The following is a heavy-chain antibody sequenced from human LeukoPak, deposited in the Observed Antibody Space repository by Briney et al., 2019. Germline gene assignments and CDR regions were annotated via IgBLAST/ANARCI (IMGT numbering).Heavy chain of an antibody. CDR2: ISSSGSTR. J-gene: IGHJ6*03. Sequence: GGSLRLSCGASGFTFSDYYMSWIRQAPGKGLEWVSHISSSGSTRYYADSVKGRFTISRDNAKNSLYLQMNSLRAEDTAVYYCAKERRSLYYYMDVWGKGTTVTISS. V-gene: IGHV3-11*01. CDR3: AKERRSLYYYMDV. CDR1: GFTFSDYY.